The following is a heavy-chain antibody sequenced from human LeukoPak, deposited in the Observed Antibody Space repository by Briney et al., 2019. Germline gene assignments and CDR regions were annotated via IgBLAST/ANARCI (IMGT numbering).Heavy chain of an antibody. V-gene: IGHV4-30-2*01. D-gene: IGHD5-18*01. CDR1: GGSISSGGYS. Sequence: SETLSLTCAVSGGSISSGGYSWSWIPQPPGKGLEWIGYIYHSGSTSYNPSLKSRVTISLDRSKNQFSLNLTSVTAADTAVYYCARSKYSYGWSDAFDIWGQGTMVTVSS. CDR3: ARSKYSYGWSDAFDI. CDR2: IYHSGST. J-gene: IGHJ3*02.